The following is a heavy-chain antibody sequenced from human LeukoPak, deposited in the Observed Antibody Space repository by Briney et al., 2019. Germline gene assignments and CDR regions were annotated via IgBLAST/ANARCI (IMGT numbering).Heavy chain of an antibody. V-gene: IGHV3-7*01. CDR1: GFTFSSYW. D-gene: IGHD2-21*01. CDR3: AKERFRTYYYYMDV. J-gene: IGHJ6*03. CDR2: IKQDGSEK. Sequence: PGGSLRLSCAASGFTFSSYWMSWVRQAPGKGLEWVANIKQDGSEKYYEDSVKGRFTISRDNSKNTLYLQMNSLRAEDTAVYYCAKERFRTYYYYMDVWGKGTTVTISS.